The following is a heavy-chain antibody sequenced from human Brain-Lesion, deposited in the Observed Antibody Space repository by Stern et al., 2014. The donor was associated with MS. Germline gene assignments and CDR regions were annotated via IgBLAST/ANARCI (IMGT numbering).Heavy chain of an antibody. Sequence: VQLVESGAEVKKPGASGKVSCKTSGYIFTGYYIHWVRQAPGQGLEWMALINPNTGGTKKAQKFQGRVTMSRDTSISTAYVELSSLTSDDTAVYYCARDQRGITIFGVVTDYYYLGMDVWGQGTTVTVSS. CDR2: INPNTGGT. CDR3: ARDQRGITIFGVVTDYYYLGMDV. D-gene: IGHD3-3*01. J-gene: IGHJ6*02. V-gene: IGHV1-2*02. CDR1: GYIFTGYY.